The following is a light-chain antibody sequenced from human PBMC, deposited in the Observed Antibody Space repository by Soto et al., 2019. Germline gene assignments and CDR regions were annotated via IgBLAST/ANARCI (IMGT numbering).Light chain of an antibody. Sequence: QSALTQPPSASGSPGQSVTIPCTGTSSDVGGYDHVSWYQQHPGKAPKLMIYEVTKRPAGVPDRFSGSKSGNTASLAVSGLQAEDEADYFCSSYAGRVVFGGGTKVTVL. V-gene: IGLV2-8*01. CDR1: SSDVGGYDH. CDR3: SSYAGRVV. J-gene: IGLJ2*01. CDR2: EVT.